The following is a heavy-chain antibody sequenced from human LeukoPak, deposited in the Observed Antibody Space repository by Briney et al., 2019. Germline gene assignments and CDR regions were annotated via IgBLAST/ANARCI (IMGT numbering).Heavy chain of an antibody. CDR1: GGTFSSYT. Sequence: SVKLSCKASGGTFSSYTISWVRQAPGQGLEWMGRIIPILGIANYAQKFQGRVTITADKSTSTAYMELSSLRSEDTAVYYCARSGYCSGGSCLYWGQGTLVTVSS. V-gene: IGHV1-69*02. CDR3: ARSGYCSGGSCLY. J-gene: IGHJ4*02. CDR2: IIPILGIA. D-gene: IGHD2-15*01.